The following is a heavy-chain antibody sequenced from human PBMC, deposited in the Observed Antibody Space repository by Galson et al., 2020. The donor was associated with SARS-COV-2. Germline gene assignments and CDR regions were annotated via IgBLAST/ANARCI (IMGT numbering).Heavy chain of an antibody. Sequence: SVKVSCKASGGTFSSYAISWVRQAPGQGLEWMGGIIPIFGTANYAQKFQGRVTITADESTSTAYMELSSLRSEDTAVYYCARTGYSSGWPRYYYGMDVWGQGTTVTVSS. CDR1: GGTFSSYA. J-gene: IGHJ6*02. CDR3: ARTGYSSGWPRYYYGMDV. D-gene: IGHD6-19*01. CDR2: IIPIFGTA. V-gene: IGHV1-69*13.